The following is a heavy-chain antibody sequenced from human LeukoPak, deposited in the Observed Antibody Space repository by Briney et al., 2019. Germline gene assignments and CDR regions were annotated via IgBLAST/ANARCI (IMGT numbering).Heavy chain of an antibody. J-gene: IGHJ4*02. CDR3: ATGRYYYGSEY. CDR1: GGSINDYF. CDR2: IYYSGTS. V-gene: IGHV4-59*01. D-gene: IGHD3-10*01. Sequence: SETLSLTCTISGGSINDYFWSWIRQPLGKGLEWIGYIYYSGTSNYNPSLKSRVTISLDTSKNQFSLKLTSVTAADTAVYYCATGRYYYGSEYWGQGTLFTVSS.